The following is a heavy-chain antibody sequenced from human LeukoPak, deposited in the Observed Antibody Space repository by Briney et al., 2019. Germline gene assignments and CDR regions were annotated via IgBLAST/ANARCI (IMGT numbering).Heavy chain of an antibody. CDR2: INPNSGGT. D-gene: IGHD2-2*01. J-gene: IGHJ6*03. V-gene: IGHV1-2*02. CDR1: GYTFTGYY. Sequence: ASVKVSCKASGYTFTGYYMHWVRQAPGQGLEWMGWINPNSGGTNYAQKLQGRVTMTTDTSTSTAYMELRSLRSDDTAVYYCARGDAGCSSTSCYDYYMDVWGKGTTVTISS. CDR3: ARGDAGCSSTSCYDYYMDV.